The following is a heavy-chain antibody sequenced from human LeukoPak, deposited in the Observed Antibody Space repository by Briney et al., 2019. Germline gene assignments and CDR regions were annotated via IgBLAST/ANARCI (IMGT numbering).Heavy chain of an antibody. V-gene: IGHV5-51*01. CDR3: ARLGRAYCGGDCYSSQDY. CDR2: IYPGDSDT. Sequence: GESLKISCKGSGYSFTSYWIGWVCQMPGKGLEWMGIIYPGDSDTRYSPSFQGQVTISADKSISTAYLQWSSLKASDTAMYYCARLGRAYCGGDCYSSQDYWGQGTLVTVSS. D-gene: IGHD2-21*02. CDR1: GYSFTSYW. J-gene: IGHJ4*02.